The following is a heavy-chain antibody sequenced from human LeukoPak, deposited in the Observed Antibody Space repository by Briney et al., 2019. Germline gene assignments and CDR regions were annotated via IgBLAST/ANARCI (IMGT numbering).Heavy chain of an antibody. Sequence: PGGPLRLSCAASGFIFSNYGMHWVRQAPGKGLDWVAVIWYDGSYKYYADSVKGRFTISRDNSKNTLYLQMNSLRAEDTAIYYCAKVVQYTASTGTGLDYWGQGTLVTVSS. CDR2: IWYDGSYK. CDR1: GFIFSNYG. D-gene: IGHD6-13*01. J-gene: IGHJ4*02. CDR3: AKVVQYTASTGTGLDY. V-gene: IGHV3-33*06.